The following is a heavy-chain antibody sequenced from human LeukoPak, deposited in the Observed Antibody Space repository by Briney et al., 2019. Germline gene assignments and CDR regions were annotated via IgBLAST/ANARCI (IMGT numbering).Heavy chain of an antibody. V-gene: IGHV3-30*18. D-gene: IGHD6-13*01. CDR2: ISYDGSNK. CDR1: GFTFSSYG. CDR3: AKDSSSWLDYYYYGMDV. Sequence: GGSLRLSCAASGFTFSSYGMHWVRQAPGKGLEWAAVISYDGSNKYYADSVKGRFTISRDNSKNTLYLQMNSLRAEDTAVFYCAKDSSSWLDYYYYGMDVWGQGTTVTVSS. J-gene: IGHJ6*02.